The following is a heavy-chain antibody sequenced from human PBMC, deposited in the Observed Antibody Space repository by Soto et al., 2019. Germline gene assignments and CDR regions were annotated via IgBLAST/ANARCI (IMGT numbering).Heavy chain of an antibody. J-gene: IGHJ4*02. Sequence: EVQLVESGGGLVQPGGSLRLSCAASGFTFSTYWMYWVRQAPGKGLVWVSRINSDGSSKSYADSVKGRLTISRDNAKKTLYLQMNSLRAEDTAVYYCASGEDYGDSLNYWGQGTLVTVSS. CDR3: ASGEDYGDSLNY. CDR1: GFTFSTYW. CDR2: INSDGSSK. D-gene: IGHD4-17*01. V-gene: IGHV3-74*01.